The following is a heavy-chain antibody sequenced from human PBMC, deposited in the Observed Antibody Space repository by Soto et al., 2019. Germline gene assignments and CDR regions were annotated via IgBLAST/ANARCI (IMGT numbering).Heavy chain of an antibody. CDR2: IVVGSGNT. V-gene: IGHV1-58*02. J-gene: IGHJ6*02. CDR1: GFTFTSSA. Sequence: ASVKVSCKASGFTFTSSAMQWVRQARGQRLEWIGWIVVGSGNTNYAQKFQERVTITRDMSTSTAYMELSSLRSEDTAVYYCAKRLTSEYSSGWYYYYGMDVWGQGTTVTVSS. D-gene: IGHD6-19*01. CDR3: AKRLTSEYSSGWYYYYGMDV.